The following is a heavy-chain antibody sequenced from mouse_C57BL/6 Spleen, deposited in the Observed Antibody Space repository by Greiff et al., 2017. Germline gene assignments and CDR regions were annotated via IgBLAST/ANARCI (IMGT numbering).Heavy chain of an antibody. D-gene: IGHD4-1*01. Sequence: LQQSGASVKISCKASGYAFSSYWMNLVKQRPGKGLQWPGQIYPGVGDINYNGKFKGKATPTADKSSSTAYMRLRSLNDEDTAVYFCAKSGTGDFDYWGQGTTLTVSS. CDR2: IYPGVGDI. V-gene: IGHV1-80*01. J-gene: IGHJ2*01. CDR3: AKSGTGDFDY. CDR1: GYAFSSYW.